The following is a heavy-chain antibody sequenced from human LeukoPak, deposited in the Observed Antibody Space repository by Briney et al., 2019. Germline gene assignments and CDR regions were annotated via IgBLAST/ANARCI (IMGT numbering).Heavy chain of an antibody. D-gene: IGHD3-22*01. Sequence: SETLSLTCTVSGGSISSSSYYWGWIRQPPGKGLEWIGSIYYSGSTYYNPSLKSRVTISVDTSKNQFSLKLSSVTAADTAVYYCARGGYYDSSGSYYWGQGTLVTVSS. V-gene: IGHV4-39*01. CDR2: IYYSGST. CDR3: ARGGYYDSSGSYY. J-gene: IGHJ4*02. CDR1: GGSISSSSYY.